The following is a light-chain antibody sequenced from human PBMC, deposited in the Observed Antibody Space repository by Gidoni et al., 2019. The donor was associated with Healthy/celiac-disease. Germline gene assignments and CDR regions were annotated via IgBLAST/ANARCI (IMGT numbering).Light chain of an antibody. CDR2: DAS. CDR1: QDISNY. CDR3: QQYDNLVT. J-gene: IGKJ3*01. V-gene: IGKV1-33*01. Sequence: IQMTQSPSSLSASVGDRVTITCQASQDISNYLNWYQQKPGKAPKLLIYDASNLETGVPSRFSGSGSGTDFTFTTSSLQPEDISTYYCQQYDNLVTFGPGTKVDIK.